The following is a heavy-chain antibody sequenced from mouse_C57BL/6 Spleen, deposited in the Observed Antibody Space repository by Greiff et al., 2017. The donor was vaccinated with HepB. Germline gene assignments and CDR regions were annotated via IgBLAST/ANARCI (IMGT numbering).Heavy chain of an antibody. J-gene: IGHJ2*01. CDR2: IDPENGDT. D-gene: IGHD1-1*02. CDR1: GFNIKDDY. CDR3: TTRGSPYFDY. V-gene: IGHV14-4*01. Sequence: VQLQQSGAELVRPGASVKLSCTASGFNIKDDYMHWVKQRPEQGLEWIGWIDPENGDTEYASKFQGKATITADTSSNTAYLQSSSLTSEDTAVYYSTTRGSPYFDYWGKGTTLTVSS.